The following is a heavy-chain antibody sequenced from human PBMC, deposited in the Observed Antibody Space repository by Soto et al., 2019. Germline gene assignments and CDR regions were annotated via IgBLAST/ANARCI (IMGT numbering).Heavy chain of an antibody. CDR3: AREFPLEQGGGYQYYAMDV. CDR2: IYNSGSP. CDR1: GVSISSYY. D-gene: IGHD1-1*01. J-gene: IGHJ6*02. Sequence: QVQLQESGPGLVKPSETLSLTCSVSGVSISSYYWSWIRQPPGKRLEWIGYIYNSGSPNYNPSLKSRVTISVDTSNNQFSLKLTSVTAADTAVYYCAREFPLEQGGGYQYYAMDVWGQGTTVTVSS. V-gene: IGHV4-59*01.